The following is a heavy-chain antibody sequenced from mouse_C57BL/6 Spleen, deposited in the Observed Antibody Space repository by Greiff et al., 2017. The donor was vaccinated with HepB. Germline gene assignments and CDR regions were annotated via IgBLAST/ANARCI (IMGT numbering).Heavy chain of an antibody. Sequence: VQLQQSGPELVKPGASVKISCKASGYSFTGYYMNWVKQSPEKSLEWIGEINPSTGGTTYNQKFKAKATLTVDKSSSTAYMQLKSLTSEDSAVYYCARNPYYYGSSYLDYWGQGTTLTVSS. V-gene: IGHV1-42*01. CDR1: GYSFTGYY. J-gene: IGHJ2*01. CDR3: ARNPYYYGSSYLDY. D-gene: IGHD1-1*01. CDR2: INPSTGGT.